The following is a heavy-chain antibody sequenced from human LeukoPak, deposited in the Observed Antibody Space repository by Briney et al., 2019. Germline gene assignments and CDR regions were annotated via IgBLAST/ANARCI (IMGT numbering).Heavy chain of an antibody. CDR2: IYYSGST. V-gene: IGHV4-39*07. J-gene: IGHJ4*02. CDR1: GGPISSSSYY. CDR3: AREGHSSSWYYFDY. D-gene: IGHD6-13*01. Sequence: PSETLSLTCTVSGGPISSSSYYWGWIRQPPGKGLEWIGSIYYSGSTYYNPSLKSRVTISVDTSKNQFSLKLSSVTAADTAVYYCAREGHSSSWYYFDYWGQGTLVTVSS.